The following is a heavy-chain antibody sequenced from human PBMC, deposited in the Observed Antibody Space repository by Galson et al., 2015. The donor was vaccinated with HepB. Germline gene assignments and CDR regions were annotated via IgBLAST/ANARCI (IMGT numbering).Heavy chain of an antibody. V-gene: IGHV4-30-4*01. J-gene: IGHJ4*02. CDR1: GGSISSGDYY. Sequence: TLSLTCTVSGGSISSGDYYWNWIRQPPGKGLEWIGHIYYSGSTYYNPSLKSRVTISVDTSKNQFSLKLSSVTAADTAVYYCARGWHYYNSNTYSPWDYWGQGTLVTVSS. D-gene: IGHD3-22*01. CDR2: IYYSGST. CDR3: ARGWHYYNSNTYSPWDY.